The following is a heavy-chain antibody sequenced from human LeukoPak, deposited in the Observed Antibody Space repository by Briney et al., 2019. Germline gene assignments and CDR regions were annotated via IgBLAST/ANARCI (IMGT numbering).Heavy chain of an antibody. CDR2: IIPILGAT. Sequence: ASVKVSCKASGGTFGSYAINWLRQAPGQGLEWMGGIIPILGATNYAQKFQGRVTITADESTSTAYMELSSLRSEDTAVHYCARARDCSSSSCYLGYWGPGTLVTVSS. V-gene: IGHV1-69*13. CDR1: GGTFGSYA. CDR3: ARARDCSSSSCYLGY. J-gene: IGHJ4*02. D-gene: IGHD2-2*01.